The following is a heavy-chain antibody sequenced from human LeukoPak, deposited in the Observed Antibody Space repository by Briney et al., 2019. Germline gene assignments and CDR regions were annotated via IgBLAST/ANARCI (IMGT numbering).Heavy chain of an antibody. J-gene: IGHJ4*02. CDR3: ARHRSSWLIDY. D-gene: IGHD6-6*01. V-gene: IGHV3-23*01. CDR1: GFAFNSYA. Sequence: GGSLRLSCAASGFAFNSYAMSWVRQAPWERLQWVSGISDSGGNTYYADSVRGRFTISRDNSKNTLYLQMNSLRAEDTAVYYCARHRSSWLIDYWGQGTLVTVSS. CDR2: ISDSGGNT.